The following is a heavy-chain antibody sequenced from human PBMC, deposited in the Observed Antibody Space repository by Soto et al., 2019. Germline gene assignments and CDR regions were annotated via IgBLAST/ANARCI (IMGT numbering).Heavy chain of an antibody. D-gene: IGHD3-22*01. CDR3: EGKDSVGYYPY. Sequence: SETLSLTCTVSGGSISSYYCSWIRQPAGKGLEWIGRIYTSGSTNYNPSLKSRVTMSVDTSKNQFSLKLSSVTAADSAVYYCEGKDSVGYYPYWGQGTLVTFCS. CDR1: GGSISSYY. CDR2: IYTSGST. J-gene: IGHJ4*02. V-gene: IGHV4-4*07.